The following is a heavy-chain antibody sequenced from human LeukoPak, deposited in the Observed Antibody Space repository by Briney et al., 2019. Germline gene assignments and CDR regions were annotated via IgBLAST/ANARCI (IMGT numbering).Heavy chain of an antibody. CDR2: IYPGDSDT. V-gene: IGHV5-51*01. CDR1: VYSFTSYW. J-gene: IGHJ4*02. CDR3: ARATYYYDSSGYLAFDY. Sequence: GESLKISCKGSVYSFTSYWIGWVRQMPGKGLEWMGIIYPGDSDTRYSPSFQGQVTISADKSISTAYLQWSSLKASDTAMYYCARATYYYDSSGYLAFDYWGQGTLVTVSS. D-gene: IGHD3-22*01.